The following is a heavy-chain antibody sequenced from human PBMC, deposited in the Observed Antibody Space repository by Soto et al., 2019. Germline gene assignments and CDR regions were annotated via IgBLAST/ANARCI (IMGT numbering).Heavy chain of an antibody. D-gene: IGHD2-15*01. CDR3: AKVRGSPRYSYYMDV. Sequence: EVQLLESGGGLVQPGGSLRLSCAASGFTFSSYAMSWVRQAPGKGLEWVSAISGVGGRTNYADSVKGRFTISRDNSKNTLYLQMNSLRAEDTSIYNCAKVRGSPRYSYYMDVWGKGTTVTVSS. V-gene: IGHV3-23*01. J-gene: IGHJ6*03. CDR2: ISGVGGRT. CDR1: GFTFSSYA.